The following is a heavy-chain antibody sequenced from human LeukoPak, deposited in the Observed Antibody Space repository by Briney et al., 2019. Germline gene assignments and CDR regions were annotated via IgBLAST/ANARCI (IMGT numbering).Heavy chain of an antibody. Sequence: PSETLSLTCTVSGGSISSSTYYWGWIRQPPGKGLEWIGSFYYSGRTYYNPSLKSRVTISVDTSKNQFSLKLSSVTAADTAVYYCVQYYYDSSGYSKDAFDIWGQGTMVTVSS. CDR1: GGSISSSTYY. D-gene: IGHD3-22*01. CDR3: VQYYYDSSGYSKDAFDI. J-gene: IGHJ3*02. V-gene: IGHV4-39*07. CDR2: FYYSGRT.